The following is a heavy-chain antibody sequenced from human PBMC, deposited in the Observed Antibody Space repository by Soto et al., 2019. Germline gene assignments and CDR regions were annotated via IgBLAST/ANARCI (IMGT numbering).Heavy chain of an antibody. CDR3: ARWSYLDY. D-gene: IGHD3-3*01. V-gene: IGHV3-74*01. J-gene: IGHJ4*02. CDR1: GFSLSNYW. Sequence: RWSLRLSCEVSGFSLSNYWMNWVRQAPGKGLVWGSRINNDGSTTRDADSVKGRFSISRDTSQSTLYLQMNSLRADDTAMYYCARWSYLDYWGQGTRVTVSS. CDR2: INNDGSTT.